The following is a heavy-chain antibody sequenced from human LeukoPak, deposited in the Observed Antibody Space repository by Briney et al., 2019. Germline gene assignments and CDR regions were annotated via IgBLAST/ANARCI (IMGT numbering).Heavy chain of an antibody. V-gene: IGHV1-69*05. J-gene: IGHJ6*03. CDR1: GCTFSSYA. CDR2: IIPIFGTA. Sequence: SVKVSCKASGCTFSSYAISWVRQAPGQGLEWMGGIIPIFGTANYAQKFQGRVTITTDESTSTAYMELSSLRSEDTAVYYCARGPYSYYYYYMDGWGKGTTVTVSS. D-gene: IGHD1-26*01. CDR3: ARGPYSYYYYYMDG.